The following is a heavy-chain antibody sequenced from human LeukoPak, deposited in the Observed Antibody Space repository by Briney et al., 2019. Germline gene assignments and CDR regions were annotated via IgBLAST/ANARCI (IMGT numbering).Heavy chain of an antibody. J-gene: IGHJ4*02. CDR1: GFTFSSYA. Sequence: GGSLRLSCVASGFTFSSYAMSWVRQAPGKGLEWVSAISGSGGSTYYADSVKGRFTISRDNFKNTLYLQMNSLRAEDTAVYYCAKDHRYFDFWSGYLYCFDYWGQGTLVTVSS. CDR2: ISGSGGST. V-gene: IGHV3-23*01. CDR3: AKDHRYFDFWSGYLYCFDY. D-gene: IGHD3-3*01.